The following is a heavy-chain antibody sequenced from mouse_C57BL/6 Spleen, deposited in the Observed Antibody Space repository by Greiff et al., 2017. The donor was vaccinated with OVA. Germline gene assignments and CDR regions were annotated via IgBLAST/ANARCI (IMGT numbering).Heavy chain of an antibody. CDR2: ISSGGDYI. V-gene: IGHV5-9-1*02. CDR1: GFTFSSYA. CDR3: TCYGSSPWFAY. J-gene: IGHJ3*01. Sequence: DVMLVESGEGLVKPGGSLKLSCAASGFTFSSYAMSWVRQTPEKRLEWVAYISSGGDYIYYADTVKGRFTISRDNARNTLYLQMSSLKSEDTAMYYCTCYGSSPWFAYWGQGTLVTVSA. D-gene: IGHD1-1*01.